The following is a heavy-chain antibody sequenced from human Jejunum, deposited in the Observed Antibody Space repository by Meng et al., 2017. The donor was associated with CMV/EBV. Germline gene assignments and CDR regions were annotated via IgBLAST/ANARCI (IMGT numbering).Heavy chain of an antibody. CDR1: GFGFSTYA. CDR2: IDATSTWN. J-gene: IGHJ4*02. Sequence: CAAYGFGFSTYAMAWGHQAPGKGLEWVSTIDATSTWNYYADSVKGRFTISRDNAQNSLYLQMSSLRAEDTALYYCTRDLVAATAPNNWGQGTLVTVSS. CDR3: TRDLVAATAPNN. D-gene: IGHD1-26*01. V-gene: IGHV3-21*01.